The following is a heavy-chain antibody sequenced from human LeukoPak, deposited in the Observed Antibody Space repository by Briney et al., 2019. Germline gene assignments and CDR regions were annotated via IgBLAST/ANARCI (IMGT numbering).Heavy chain of an antibody. J-gene: IGHJ4*02. CDR1: GGTFSSYA. V-gene: IGHV1-69*13. Sequence: SVTVSFTASGGTFSSYAISWVRQAPGQGLEWMGGIIPIFGTANYAQKFQGRVTITADESTSTAYMEPSSLRSEDTAVYYCARVQYYDSSGYPSGTNFDYWGQGTLVTVSS. CDR2: IIPIFGTA. D-gene: IGHD3-22*01. CDR3: ARVQYYDSSGYPSGTNFDY.